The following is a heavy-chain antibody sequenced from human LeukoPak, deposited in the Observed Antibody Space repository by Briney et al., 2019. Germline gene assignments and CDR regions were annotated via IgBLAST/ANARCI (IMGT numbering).Heavy chain of an antibody. CDR2: VYAGGST. D-gene: IGHD3-10*01. CDR3: ARGRYYGAGSYGNYYGMDV. Sequence: GGSLRLSCAASGFTVSSNYLKWVRQAPGKGLEWVSLVYAGGSTYYADSVKGRFTISRDKSKNTLYLQMNSLRAEDSAVYYCARGRYYGAGSYGNYYGMDVWGQGTTVTVSS. CDR1: GFTVSSNY. J-gene: IGHJ6*02. V-gene: IGHV3-53*05.